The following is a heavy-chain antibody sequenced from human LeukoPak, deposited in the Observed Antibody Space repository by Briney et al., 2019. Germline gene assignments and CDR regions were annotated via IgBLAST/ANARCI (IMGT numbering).Heavy chain of an antibody. CDR2: ISDSGSFI. V-gene: IGHV3-48*03. D-gene: IGHD4-17*01. CDR1: GFTFSNYE. Sequence: PGGSLRLSCAASGFTFSNYEMTWVRQAPGKGLEWISYISDSGSFIDYADSVKGRFTISRDNAKNSLYLQMNSLRAEDMALYYCAKAGGLYGDYVPLDYWGQGTLVTVSS. J-gene: IGHJ4*02. CDR3: AKAGGLYGDYVPLDY.